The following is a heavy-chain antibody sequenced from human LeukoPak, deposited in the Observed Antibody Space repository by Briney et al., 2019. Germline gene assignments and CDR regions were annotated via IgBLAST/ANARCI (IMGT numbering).Heavy chain of an antibody. CDR2: ISYDGSNK. V-gene: IGHV3-30-3*01. Sequence: SGGSLRLSCAASGFTFSSYAMPWVRQAPGKGLEWVAVISYDGSNKYYADSVKGRFTISRDNSKNTLYLQMNSLRAEDTAVYYCAREYVDTGEYYFDYWGQGTLVTVSS. CDR3: AREYVDTGEYYFDY. D-gene: IGHD5-18*01. CDR1: GFTFSSYA. J-gene: IGHJ4*02.